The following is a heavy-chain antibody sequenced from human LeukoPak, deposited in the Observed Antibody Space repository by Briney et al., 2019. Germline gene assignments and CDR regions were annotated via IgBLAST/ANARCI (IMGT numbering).Heavy chain of an antibody. CDR1: GGSISSYY. Sequence: PSETVSLTCTVSGGSISSYYWSWIRQPAGKGLEWIGRIYTSGSTNYNPSLKSRVTMSVDTSKNQFSLKLSSVTAADTAVYYSARDNWEWPLFPDYYYYMDVWGKGTTVTVSS. J-gene: IGHJ6*03. CDR3: ARDNWEWPLFPDYYYYMDV. D-gene: IGHD3-3*01. V-gene: IGHV4-4*07. CDR2: IYTSGST.